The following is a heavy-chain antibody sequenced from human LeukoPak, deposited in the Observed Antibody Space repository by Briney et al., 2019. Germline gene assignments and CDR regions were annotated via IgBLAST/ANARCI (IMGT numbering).Heavy chain of an antibody. CDR3: ARHIVGATDFDY. D-gene: IGHD1-26*01. CDR2: INHSGST. Sequence: SETLSLTCAVYGGSFSGYYWSWIRQPPGKGLEWIGEINHSGSTSYNPSLKSRVTISVDTSKNQFSLKLSSVTAADTAVYYCARHIVGATDFDYWGQGTLVTVSS. CDR1: GGSFSGYY. J-gene: IGHJ4*02. V-gene: IGHV4-34*01.